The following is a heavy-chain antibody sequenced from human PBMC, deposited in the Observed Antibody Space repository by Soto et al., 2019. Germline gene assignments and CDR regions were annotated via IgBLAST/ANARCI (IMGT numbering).Heavy chain of an antibody. J-gene: IGHJ4*02. D-gene: IGHD6-19*01. CDR2: IYYSVST. V-gene: IGHV4-31*03. CDR1: GGSIRGGVYS. Sequence: TLSLTCTVSGGSIRGGVYSWNWIRQHPGKGLEWIGYIYYSVSTYYNPSLKSRVTISVYTSKNQFSLKLSSVTAADTAVYYCTRRIPVAGLFDYWGQATLVNVCS. CDR3: TRRIPVAGLFDY.